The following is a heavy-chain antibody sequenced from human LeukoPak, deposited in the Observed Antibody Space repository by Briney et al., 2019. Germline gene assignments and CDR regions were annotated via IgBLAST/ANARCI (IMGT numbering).Heavy chain of an antibody. CDR3: AKGPRSSSWYHFDN. J-gene: IGHJ4*02. CDR2: ISGSGGST. D-gene: IGHD6-13*01. CDR1: GFTFSSYA. V-gene: IGHV3-23*01. Sequence: GGSLRLSCAASGFTFSSYAMSWVRQAPGKGLEWVSGISGSGGSTYYADSVKGRFTISRDNSKNTLYLQMNTLRAEDTAVYYCAKGPRSSSWYHFDNWGQGTLVTVSS.